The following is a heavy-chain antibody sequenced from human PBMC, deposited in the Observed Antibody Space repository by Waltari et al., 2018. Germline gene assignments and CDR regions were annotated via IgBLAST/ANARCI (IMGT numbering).Heavy chain of an antibody. CDR1: GYTFTGYY. CDR3: ARERTKLIAAAACGYLGY. CDR2: INPNSGGT. V-gene: IGHV1-2*04. J-gene: IGHJ4*02. D-gene: IGHD6-13*01. Sequence: QVQLVQSGAEVKKPGASVKVHCKASGYTFTGYYLHWVRQAPRQGLEWMGWINPNSGGTNYAQKFQGWVTMTRDTSISTAYMELSRLRSDDTAVYYCARERTKLIAAAACGYLGYWGQGTLVTVSS.